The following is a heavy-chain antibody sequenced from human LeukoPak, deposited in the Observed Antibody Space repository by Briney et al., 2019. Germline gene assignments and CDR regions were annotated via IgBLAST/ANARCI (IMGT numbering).Heavy chain of an antibody. CDR1: GYTFTGYY. J-gene: IGHJ4*02. CDR3: AATSSSSPFDY. V-gene: IGHV1-2*06. D-gene: IGHD6-6*01. Sequence: ASVKVSCKASGYTFTGYYMHWVRQAPGQGLEWMGRINPNSGGTNYAQKFQGRVTMTRDTSISIAYMELSRLRSDDTAVYYCAATSSSSPFDYWGQGTLVTVSS. CDR2: INPNSGGT.